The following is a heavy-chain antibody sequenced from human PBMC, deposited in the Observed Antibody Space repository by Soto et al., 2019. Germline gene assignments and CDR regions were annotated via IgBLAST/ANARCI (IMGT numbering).Heavy chain of an antibody. J-gene: IGHJ5*02. CDR1: GGSISSYY. Sequence: QVQLQESGPGLVKPSETLSLTCTVSGGSISSYYWSWIRQPPGKGLEWLGYIYYSGSTNYNPSLKSRVTISVDTSKNQFSRKLSSVTAADTAVYYCARARLSRSWWFDPWGQGTLVTVSS. CDR3: ARARLSRSWWFDP. CDR2: IYYSGST. D-gene: IGHD3-10*01. V-gene: IGHV4-59*01.